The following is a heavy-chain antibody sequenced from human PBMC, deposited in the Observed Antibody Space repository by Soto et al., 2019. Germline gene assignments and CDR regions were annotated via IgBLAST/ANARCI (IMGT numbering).Heavy chain of an antibody. CDR3: ARVTRDTIKFYYYFGGMDV. Sequence: SETLSLTCTVSGGSISSGGYYWSWIRQHPGKGLEWIGYIYYSGSTYYNPSLKSRVTISVDTSKNQFSLKLSSVTAADTAVYYCARVTRDTIKFYYYFGGMDVWGQGTTVTVSS. CDR2: IYYSGST. J-gene: IGHJ6*02. V-gene: IGHV4-31*03. D-gene: IGHD5-18*01. CDR1: GGSISSGGYY.